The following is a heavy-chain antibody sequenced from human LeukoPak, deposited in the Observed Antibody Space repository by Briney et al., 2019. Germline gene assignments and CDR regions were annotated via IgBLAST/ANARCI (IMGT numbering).Heavy chain of an antibody. Sequence: PSETLSLTCTVSGGSISSYYWSWIRQPAGKGLEWIGRIYTSGSTNYNPSLKSRVTMSVDTSKNQFSLKLSSVTAADTAVYYCARERRITMVRGVISYYYYYMDVWGKGTTVTISS. J-gene: IGHJ6*03. V-gene: IGHV4-4*07. CDR1: GGSISSYY. D-gene: IGHD3-10*01. CDR2: IYTSGST. CDR3: ARERRITMVRGVISYYYYYMDV.